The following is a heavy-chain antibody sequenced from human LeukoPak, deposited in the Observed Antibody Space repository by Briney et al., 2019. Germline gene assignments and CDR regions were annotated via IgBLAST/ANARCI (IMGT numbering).Heavy chain of an antibody. CDR2: INHSGST. CDR3: ARAVAGTHYYYGMDV. D-gene: IGHD6-19*01. Sequence: PSETLSLTCAVYGGSFSGYYWSWIRQPPGKGLEWIGEINHSGSTNYNPSLKSRVTISVDTSKNQFSLKLSSVTAADTAVYYCARAVAGTHYYYGMDVWGQGTTVTVSS. J-gene: IGHJ6*02. CDR1: GGSFSGYY. V-gene: IGHV4-34*01.